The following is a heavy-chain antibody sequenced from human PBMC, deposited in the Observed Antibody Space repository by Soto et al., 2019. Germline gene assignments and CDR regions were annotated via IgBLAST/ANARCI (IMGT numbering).Heavy chain of an antibody. Sequence: PSETLSLTCTVSGGSISDYYWSWIRQPAGKGLEWIGRIFASGSTNYNPSLKSRVTMSVGRSKNQFSLRLSSVTAADTAIYYCARDYSSNWYSDYWGQGTLVTVSS. CDR2: IFASGST. CDR3: ARDYSSNWYSDY. CDR1: GGSISDYY. J-gene: IGHJ4*02. D-gene: IGHD6-13*01. V-gene: IGHV4-4*07.